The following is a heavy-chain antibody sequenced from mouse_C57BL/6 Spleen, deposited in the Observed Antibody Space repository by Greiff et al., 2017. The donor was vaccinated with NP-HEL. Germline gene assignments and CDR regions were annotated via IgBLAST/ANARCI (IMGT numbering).Heavy chain of an antibody. CDR1: GYTFTSYW. Sequence: VQLQQSGAELVKPGASVKLSCKASGYTFTSYWMHWVKQRPGQGLEWIGMIHPNSGSTNYNEKFKSKATLTVDKSSSTAYMQLSSLTSEDSAVYYGARGDYDYDLAYWGQGTLVTVSA. CDR2: IHPNSGST. J-gene: IGHJ3*01. CDR3: ARGDYDYDLAY. V-gene: IGHV1-64*01. D-gene: IGHD2-4*01.